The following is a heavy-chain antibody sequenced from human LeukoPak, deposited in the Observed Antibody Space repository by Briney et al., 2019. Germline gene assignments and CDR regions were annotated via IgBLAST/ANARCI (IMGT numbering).Heavy chain of an antibody. CDR3: ATYGPQYFQH. D-gene: IGHD4-17*01. CDR2: INYSGST. CDR1: GGSISSGDYY. V-gene: IGHV4-30-4*08. J-gene: IGHJ1*01. Sequence: SETLSLTCTVSGGSISSGDYYWSWIRQHPGMGLEWIGYINYSGSTYYNPSLKSRVTISVDTSKNQFSLKLSSVTAADTAVYYCATYGPQYFQHWGQGTLVTVSS.